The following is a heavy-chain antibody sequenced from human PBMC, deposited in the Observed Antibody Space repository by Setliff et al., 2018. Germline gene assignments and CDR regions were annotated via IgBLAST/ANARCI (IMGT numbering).Heavy chain of an antibody. D-gene: IGHD2-2*01. CDR2: IYHSGST. Sequence: SETLSLTCAVYGGSFSGYHWSWIRQAPGKGLEWIGSIYHSGSTYFNPSLKSRVTISVDTSKNQFSLKLNSVTAADTTVYYCARAVPRGATPDYWYFDLWGRGTLVTGSS. CDR3: ARAVPRGATPDYWYFDL. CDR1: GGSFSGYH. J-gene: IGHJ2*01. V-gene: IGHV4-34*01.